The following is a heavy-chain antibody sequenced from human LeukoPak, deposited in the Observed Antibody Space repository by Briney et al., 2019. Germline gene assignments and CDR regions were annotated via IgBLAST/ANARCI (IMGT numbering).Heavy chain of an antibody. D-gene: IGHD3-10*01. J-gene: IGHJ5*02. CDR2: INTNTGNP. CDR1: GYTFTSYA. V-gene: IGHV7-4-1*02. Sequence: ASVKVSCKASGYTFTSYAMNWVRQAPGQGLEWMGWINTNTGNPTYAQGFTGRFVFSLDTSVSTAYLQISSLKAEDTAVYYCAREASPTLWFEILTTWFDPWGQGTLVTVSS. CDR3: AREASPTLWFEILTTWFDP.